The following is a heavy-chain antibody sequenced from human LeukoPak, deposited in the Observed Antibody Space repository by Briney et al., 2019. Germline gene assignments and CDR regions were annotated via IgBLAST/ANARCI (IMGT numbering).Heavy chain of an antibody. J-gene: IGHJ3*01. CDR1: GFTFSGHW. Sequence: GGSLRLSCAASGFTFSGHWMSWVRRAPAKGLEWVAHMNGDGSQIYYMDFVKGRFTISRDNAKNSLYLQMNGLRAEDTAVYYCVAWGNSGNSWGQGTMVIVSS. V-gene: IGHV3-7*01. CDR3: VAWGNSGNS. CDR2: MNGDGSQI. D-gene: IGHD1-26*01.